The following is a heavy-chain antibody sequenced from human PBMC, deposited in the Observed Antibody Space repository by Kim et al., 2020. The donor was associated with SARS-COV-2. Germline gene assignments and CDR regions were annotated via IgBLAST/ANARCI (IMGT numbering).Heavy chain of an antibody. J-gene: IGHJ4*02. V-gene: IGHV3-7*01. CDR1: EFTFNNYW. D-gene: IGHD3-22*01. CDR2: INQDGSQK. CDR3: AGQVRRAPF. Sequence: GGSLRLSCVASEFTFNNYWVSWVRQAPGKGLEWVANINQDGSQKNYVDSVKGRFTISRDNPRKSLYLQMNSLTAEDSAVYYCAGQVRRAPFWGQGPLVTV.